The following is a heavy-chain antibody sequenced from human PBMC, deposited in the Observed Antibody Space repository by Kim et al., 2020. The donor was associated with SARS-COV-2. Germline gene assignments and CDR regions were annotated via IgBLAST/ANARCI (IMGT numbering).Heavy chain of an antibody. CDR2: IYYSGST. J-gene: IGHJ4*02. D-gene: IGHD6-19*01. V-gene: IGHV4-59*08. CDR1: GGSISSYY. CDR3: ARYRSSCWYVGYFDY. Sequence: SETLSLTCTVSGGSISSYYWSWIRQPPGKGLEWIGYIYYSGSTNYNPSLKSRVTISVDTSKNQFSLKLSSVTAADTAVYYCARYRSSCWYVGYFDYWGQGTLVTISS.